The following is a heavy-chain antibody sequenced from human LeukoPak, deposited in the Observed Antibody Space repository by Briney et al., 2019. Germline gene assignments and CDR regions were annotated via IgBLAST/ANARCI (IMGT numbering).Heavy chain of an antibody. J-gene: IGHJ4*02. D-gene: IGHD1-26*01. CDR2: MSPGGGNI. Sequence: PGGSLRLSCAASGFSFSDYHMNWIRQAPGKGLEWISYMSPGGGNIYFADSVKGRFTLSRDNPRNSLYLQMNSLRAEDTAVYYCARDIGGSYTAIDYWGQGTLVTVSS. V-gene: IGHV3-11*04. CDR3: ARDIGGSYTAIDY. CDR1: GFSFSDYH.